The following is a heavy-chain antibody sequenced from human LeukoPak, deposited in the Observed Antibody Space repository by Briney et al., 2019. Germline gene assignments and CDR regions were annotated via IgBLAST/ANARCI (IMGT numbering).Heavy chain of an antibody. V-gene: IGHV3-21*01. Sequence: GGSLRLSCAASGFTFSSYAMHWVRQAPGKGLEWVSSISSSSSYIYYADSVKGRFTISRDNAKNSLYLQMNSLRAEDTAVYYCARGIGPYYDFWSGYYPLGDVWGQGTTVTVSS. CDR3: ARGIGPYYDFWSGYYPLGDV. CDR2: ISSSSSYI. D-gene: IGHD3-3*01. J-gene: IGHJ6*02. CDR1: GFTFSSYA.